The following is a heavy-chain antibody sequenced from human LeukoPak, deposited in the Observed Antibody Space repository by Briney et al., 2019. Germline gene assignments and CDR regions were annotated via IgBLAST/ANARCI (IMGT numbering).Heavy chain of an antibody. Sequence: PGGSLRLSCAASGLTFSSYGRHWVRQAPGKGLEWVAFIRYDGSNKYYADSVKGRFTISRDNSKNTLDLQMNSLRAEDTAVYYCAKDPVGATVFDYWGQGTLVSVAS. CDR1: GLTFSSYG. J-gene: IGHJ4*02. CDR2: IRYDGSNK. D-gene: IGHD1-26*01. CDR3: AKDPVGATVFDY. V-gene: IGHV3-30*02.